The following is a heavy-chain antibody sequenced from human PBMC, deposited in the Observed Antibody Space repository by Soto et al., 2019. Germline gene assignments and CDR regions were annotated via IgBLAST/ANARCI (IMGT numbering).Heavy chain of an antibody. D-gene: IGHD5-18*01. CDR1: GGSITVYY. Sequence: PSETLSLTCTVSGGSITVYYLNWIRQPAGKGLEWIGRIYTSGTTNYNPSLKSRVTMSLDTSQNHFSLKLTSVTAADTAVYYCARAAYNYGPLDYWGQGTLVTVS. CDR2: IYTSGTT. V-gene: IGHV4-4*07. J-gene: IGHJ4*02. CDR3: ARAAYNYGPLDY.